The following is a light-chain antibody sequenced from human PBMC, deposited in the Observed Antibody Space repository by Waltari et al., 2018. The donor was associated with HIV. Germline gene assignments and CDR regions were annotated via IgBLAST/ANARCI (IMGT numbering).Light chain of an antibody. J-gene: IGKJ5*01. V-gene: IGKV1-39*01. Sequence: IQMTQSPSSLSAPVGDRVSITCRAIQSISSYFNWYQQKSGKAPNLLIYDASTLQSGVPSRFSGGGSGTDFTLTISSLQPEDFAIYYCQQSYSIPPSFGQGTRLEIK. CDR1: QSISSY. CDR3: QQSYSIPPS. CDR2: DAS.